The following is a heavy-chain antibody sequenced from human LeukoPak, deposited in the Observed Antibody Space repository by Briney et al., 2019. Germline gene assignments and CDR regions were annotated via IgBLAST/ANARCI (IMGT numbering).Heavy chain of an antibody. V-gene: IGHV4-61*08. J-gene: IGHJ4*02. CDR2: IYYSGST. CDR3: ARLAYYYDSSGYYYVGYFDY. D-gene: IGHD3-22*01. CDR1: GGSISSGGYY. Sequence: TSETLSLTCTVSGGSISSGGYYWSWIRQHPGKGLEWIGYIYYSGSTNYNPSLKSRVTISVDTSKNQFSLKLSSVTAADTAVYYCARLAYYYDSSGYYYVGYFDYWGQGTLVTVSS.